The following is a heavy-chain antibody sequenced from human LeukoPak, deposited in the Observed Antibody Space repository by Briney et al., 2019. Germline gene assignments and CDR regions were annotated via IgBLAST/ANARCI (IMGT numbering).Heavy chain of an antibody. Sequence: SETLSLTCTVSGGSISSSSYYWGWIRQPPGKGLEWIGSIYYSGSTYYNPSLKSRVTISVDTSKNQFSLKLSSVTAADTAVYYCARHGHVWGSYQKRFDYWGQGTLVTVSS. J-gene: IGHJ4*02. CDR1: GGSISSSSYY. V-gene: IGHV4-39*01. D-gene: IGHD3-16*01. CDR3: ARHGHVWGSYQKRFDY. CDR2: IYYSGST.